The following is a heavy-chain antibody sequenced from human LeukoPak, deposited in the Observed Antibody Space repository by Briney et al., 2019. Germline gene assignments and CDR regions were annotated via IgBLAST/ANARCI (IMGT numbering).Heavy chain of an antibody. D-gene: IGHD3/OR15-3a*01. CDR1: GGSISSALYH. J-gene: IGHJ5*02. CDR2: VCYTGST. Sequence: SETLSLTCTVSGGSISSALYHWGWTRQPPGKNLEWLGSVCYTGSTHNNPSLKSRVTISVDTSKNQFSLNLRSVTAADTAVYYCARQEIGLRSFDPWGQGTLVTVSS. CDR3: ARQEIGLRSFDP. V-gene: IGHV4-39*01.